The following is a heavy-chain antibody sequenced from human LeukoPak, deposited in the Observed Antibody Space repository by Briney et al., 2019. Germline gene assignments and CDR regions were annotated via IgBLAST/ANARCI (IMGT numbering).Heavy chain of an antibody. CDR1: GFTFSSCA. V-gene: IGHV3-23*01. D-gene: IGHD3-9*01. J-gene: IGHJ4*02. CDR3: AKDPYYDILTGYSDY. CDR2: ISGSGGST. Sequence: PGGSLRLSCAASGFTFSSCAMSWVRQAPGKGLEWVSAISGSGGSTYYADSVKGRFTISRDNSKNTLYLQMNSLRAEDTAVYYCAKDPYYDILTGYSDYWGQGTLITVSS.